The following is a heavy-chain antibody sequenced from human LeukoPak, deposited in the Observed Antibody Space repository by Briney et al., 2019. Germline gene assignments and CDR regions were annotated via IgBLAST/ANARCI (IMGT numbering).Heavy chain of an antibody. CDR1: GFTFSSYA. V-gene: IGHV3-23*01. D-gene: IGHD3-10*01. J-gene: IGHJ4*02. Sequence: PGGSLRLSCAASGFTFSSYAMSWVRQAPGKGLEWASVISGSGTSTYYADSVEGRFTISRDNSKNTVSLQMNSLRAEDTAVYYCAKVMTSSMVRGVDYWGQGTLVTVSS. CDR3: AKVMTSSMVRGVDY. CDR2: ISGSGTST.